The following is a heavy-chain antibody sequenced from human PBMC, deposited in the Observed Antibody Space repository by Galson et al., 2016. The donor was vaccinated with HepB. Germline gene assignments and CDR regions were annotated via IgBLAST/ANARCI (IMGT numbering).Heavy chain of an antibody. CDR1: GFAFGSHW. CDR3: GRDHSVVLTTAYNWFEP. Sequence: SLRLSCAASGFAFGSHWMHWVRQVPGKGLVWVSRINSDGTISNYADSVKGRFTISRDNAKNTLYLQMNSLRVEDTAVYYCGRDHSVVLTTAYNWFEPWGQGTLVTVSS. CDR2: INSDGTIS. V-gene: IGHV3-74*01. D-gene: IGHD4-23*01. J-gene: IGHJ5*02.